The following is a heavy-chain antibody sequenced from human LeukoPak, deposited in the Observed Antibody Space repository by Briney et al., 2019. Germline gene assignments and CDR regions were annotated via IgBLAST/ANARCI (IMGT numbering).Heavy chain of an antibody. CDR1: GFTFSNYA. CDR2: IWSNGAST. CDR3: AKDGAA. V-gene: IGHV3-23*01. J-gene: IGHJ5*02. Sequence: GGSLRHSCAAPGFTFSNYAMNWVRQAQGKGVEWVSGIWSNGASTYYADSVKGRFTISRDNSKNALYLQMSSLRAEDTAVYYCAKDGAAWGQGTLVTVSS. D-gene: IGHD4/OR15-4a*01.